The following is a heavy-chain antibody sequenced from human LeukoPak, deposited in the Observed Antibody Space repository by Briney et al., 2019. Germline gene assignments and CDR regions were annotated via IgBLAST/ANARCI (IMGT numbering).Heavy chain of an antibody. CDR3: ARQGRDGYNSHYYYYMDV. V-gene: IGHV5-51*01. D-gene: IGHD5-24*01. CDR2: IYPGDSDT. J-gene: IGHJ6*03. Sequence: GESLKISCKGSGYSFTSYWIGWVRQMPGKGLEWMGIIYPGDSDTRYSPSFQGQVTISADKSISTAYLQWSSLKASDTAMYYCARQGRDGYNSHYYYYMDVWGKGTTVTVSS. CDR1: GYSFTSYW.